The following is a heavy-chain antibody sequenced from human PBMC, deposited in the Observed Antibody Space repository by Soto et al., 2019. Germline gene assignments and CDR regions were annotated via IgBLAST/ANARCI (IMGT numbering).Heavy chain of an antibody. CDR2: INAGNGNT. D-gene: IGHD4-17*01. V-gene: IGHV1-3*05. J-gene: IGHJ4*02. CDR3: ASESYGGEFDY. Sequence: QVQLVQSGAEEKKPGASVKVSCKASGYTFTSYAMHWVRQAPGQRLEWMGWINAGNGNTKYSQKFQGTVTITRHTSASTANMELTSLRSEATAVYYCASESYGGEFDYWGQGTLVTVSS. CDR1: GYTFTSYA.